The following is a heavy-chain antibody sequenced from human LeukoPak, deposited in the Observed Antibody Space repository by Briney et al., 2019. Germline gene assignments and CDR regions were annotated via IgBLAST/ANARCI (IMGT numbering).Heavy chain of an antibody. V-gene: IGHV3-74*01. D-gene: IGHD5-18*01. CDR3: ARHGYAYGFDT. Sequence: GGSQRLSCAASGFTFSSNWMHWVRQVPGKGLVWVSRINTDGSGASYADSVKGRFTISRDNAKNTLYLQMNSLRAEDTAVYYCARHGYAYGFDTWGQGTLVTVSS. CDR1: GFTFSSNW. J-gene: IGHJ5*02. CDR2: INTDGSGA.